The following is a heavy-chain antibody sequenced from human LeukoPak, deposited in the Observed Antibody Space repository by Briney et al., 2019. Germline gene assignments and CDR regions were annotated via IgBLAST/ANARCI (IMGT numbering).Heavy chain of an antibody. D-gene: IGHD4-17*01. V-gene: IGHV1-8*01. Sequence: ASMKVSCKASGYTFTSYDINWVRQATGQGLEWMGWSNPNSGSTGYAQKFQGRVTMTRDTSISTAYMELSRLRSDDTAVYYCAREAAVTPDPNWFDPWGQGTLVTVSS. J-gene: IGHJ5*02. CDR2: SNPNSGST. CDR3: AREAAVTPDPNWFDP. CDR1: GYTFTSYD.